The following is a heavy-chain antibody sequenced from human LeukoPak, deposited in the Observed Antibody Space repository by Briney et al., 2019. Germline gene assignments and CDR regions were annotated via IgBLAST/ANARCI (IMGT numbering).Heavy chain of an antibody. J-gene: IGHJ3*02. V-gene: IGHV4-4*07. CDR3: ARVSWELLSPGASDT. Sequence: SETLSLTCTVSGGSISSYFWSWIRQPAGKALEWIGRIYTSGSTSYNPFLKSRVTISVDKSKNQFSLKLSSVTAADTAVYYCARVSWELLSPGASDTLGQETHVTVSS. D-gene: IGHD1-26*01. CDR2: IYTSGST. CDR1: GGSISSYF.